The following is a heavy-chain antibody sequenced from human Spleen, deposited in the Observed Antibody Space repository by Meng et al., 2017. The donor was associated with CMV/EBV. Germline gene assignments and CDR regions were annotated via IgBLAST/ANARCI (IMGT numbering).Heavy chain of an antibody. D-gene: IGHD3-3*01. V-gene: IGHV3-48*03. CDR1: GFTFSSYE. CDR2: ISRSGSTI. Sequence: GESLKISCAASGFTFSSYEMNWVRQAPGKGLVWVSYISRSGSTIYYADSVKGRFTISRDNAKTSLYLQMNSMRAEDTAVYYCARGRYHVFWSGFLEGSYYFDYWGQGTLVTVSS. CDR3: ARGRYHVFWSGFLEGSYYFDY. J-gene: IGHJ4*02.